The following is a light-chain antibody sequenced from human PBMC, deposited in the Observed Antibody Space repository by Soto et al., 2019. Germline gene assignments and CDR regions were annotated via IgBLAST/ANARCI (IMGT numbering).Light chain of an antibody. Sequence: DIQMTQSPSSLSASVGDRVTIACRASQGINNYLVWYQQKPGKVPKLLIYAASNFQSGIPSRFSDSGSGTDFTLTISSLQPEDDATYYCQKYNGAQWTFGQGTKVEIK. V-gene: IGKV1-27*01. CDR1: QGINNY. CDR2: AAS. CDR3: QKYNGAQWT. J-gene: IGKJ1*01.